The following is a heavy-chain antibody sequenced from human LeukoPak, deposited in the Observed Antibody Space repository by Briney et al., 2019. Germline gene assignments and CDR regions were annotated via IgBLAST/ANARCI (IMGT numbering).Heavy chain of an antibody. CDR2: IYYSGTT. CDR3: ARQISDYYYYYIDV. V-gene: IGHV4-39*01. D-gene: IGHD3-3*01. CDR1: GGSISGSHYY. J-gene: IGHJ6*03. Sequence: SETLSLTCTVSGGSISGSHYYWGWIRQPPGKGLEWIGTIYYSGTTYYNPSLESRVTMSEDTSKNQFSLTLRSVTATDTAVYYCARQISDYYYYYIDVWGKGTTVTVSS.